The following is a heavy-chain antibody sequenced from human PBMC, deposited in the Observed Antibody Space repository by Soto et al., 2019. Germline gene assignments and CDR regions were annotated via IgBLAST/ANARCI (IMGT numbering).Heavy chain of an antibody. CDR2: ISYDGSNK. J-gene: IGHJ5*02. D-gene: IGHD3-10*01. CDR3: AREGTRQWFDP. V-gene: IGHV3-30-3*01. CDR1: VVTFSSYA. Sequence: QVQLVESVGGVVLPGRSLRLSCAASVVTFSSYAMHWVSQAPGKGLEWVAVISYDGSNKYYADSVKGRFTISRDNSKNTLYLQMNSLRAEDTAVYYCAREGTRQWFDPWGQGTLVTVSS.